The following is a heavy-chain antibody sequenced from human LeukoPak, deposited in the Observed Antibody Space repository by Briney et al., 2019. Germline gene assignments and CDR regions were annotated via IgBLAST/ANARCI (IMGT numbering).Heavy chain of an antibody. CDR1: GFTFSSYA. CDR3: AKADYYDSSGHFDY. D-gene: IGHD3-22*01. Sequence: GGSLRLSCAASGFTFSSYAMSWVRQAPGKGLEWVSAISGSGGSTYYADSVKGRFTISRDNSENTLYLQMNSLRAEDTAVYYCAKADYYDSSGHFDYWGQGTLVTVSS. J-gene: IGHJ4*02. CDR2: ISGSGGST. V-gene: IGHV3-23*01.